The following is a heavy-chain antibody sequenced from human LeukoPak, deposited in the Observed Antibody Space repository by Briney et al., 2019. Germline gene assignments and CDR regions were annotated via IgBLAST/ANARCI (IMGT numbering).Heavy chain of an antibody. CDR2: INPNSGGT. D-gene: IGHD5-18*01. Sequence: ASVKVSCKASGYTFTSYDINWVRQATGQGLEWMGRINPNSGGTNYAQKFQGRVTMTRDTSISTAYMELSRLRSDDTAVYYCARVKGTRGYSYGLDYWGQGTLVTVSS. J-gene: IGHJ4*02. CDR3: ARVKGTRGYSYGLDY. CDR1: GYTFTSYD. V-gene: IGHV1-2*06.